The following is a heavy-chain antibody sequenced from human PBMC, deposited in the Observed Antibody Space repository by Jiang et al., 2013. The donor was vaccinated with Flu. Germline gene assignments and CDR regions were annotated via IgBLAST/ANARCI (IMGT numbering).Heavy chain of an antibody. D-gene: IGHD3-22*01. CDR3: ARSFYFDSSDYSSSSFDY. CDR2: IYHSGST. J-gene: IGHJ4*02. CDR1: GYSISSGYN. V-gene: IGHV4-38-2*02. Sequence: TLSLTCTVSGYSISSGYNWGWIRQPPGKGLEWIGSIYHSGSTYFNPSLKSRVTISVDTSKNQFSLKLSSVTAADTAVYYCARSFYFDSSDYSSSSFDYWGQGALVTVSS.